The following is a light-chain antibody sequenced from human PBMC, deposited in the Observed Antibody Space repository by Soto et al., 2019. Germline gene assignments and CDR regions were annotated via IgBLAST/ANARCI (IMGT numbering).Light chain of an antibody. CDR3: QKYRMSPNT. V-gene: IGKV3-20*01. Sequence: VLTQSPATLSLSPGERATLSGRASQSIHTSLAWYQQKSGKHHRLVIYDSNLSANGFPDRFSGSGSGTDFSLTIRGIKPEDFAVYYCQKYRMSPNTFGQGTRLEI. J-gene: IGKJ5*01. CDR2: DSN. CDR1: QSIHTS.